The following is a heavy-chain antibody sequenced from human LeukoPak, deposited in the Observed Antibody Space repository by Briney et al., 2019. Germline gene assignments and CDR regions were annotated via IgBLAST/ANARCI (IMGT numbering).Heavy chain of an antibody. CDR3: ARVRPGDYDSSGYYDPFDY. D-gene: IGHD3-22*01. CDR2: IIPILGIA. J-gene: IGHJ4*02. V-gene: IGHV1-69*04. Sequence: SVKVSCKASGGTFSSYAITWVRQAPGQGLEWMGRIIPILGIANYAQKFQGRVTITADKSTSTAYMELSSLRSEDTAVYYCARVRPGDYDSSGYYDPFDYWGQGTLVTVSS. CDR1: GGTFSSYA.